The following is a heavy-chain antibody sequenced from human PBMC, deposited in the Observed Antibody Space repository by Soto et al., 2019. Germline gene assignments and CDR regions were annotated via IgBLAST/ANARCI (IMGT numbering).Heavy chain of an antibody. CDR2: IIPALGTA. CDR1: GGTFSSHT. CDR3: ARPDFGDYWYFDL. V-gene: IGHV1-69*08. D-gene: IGHD4-17*01. Sequence: VKVSCKASGGTFSSHTFSWVRQAPGQGLEWMGRIIPALGTATYAQKFQGRVTITADESATTVYMELNSLRSEDTAVYYCARPDFGDYWYFDLWGRGTLVTVS. J-gene: IGHJ2*01.